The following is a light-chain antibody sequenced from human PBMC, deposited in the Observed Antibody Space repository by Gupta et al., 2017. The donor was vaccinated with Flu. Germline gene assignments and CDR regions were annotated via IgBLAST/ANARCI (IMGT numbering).Light chain of an antibody. V-gene: IGKV3-20*01. J-gene: IGKJ4*01. CDR2: GAS. Sequence: EIVLPQSPGTLSLSPGERATLSCRASQSVSSYYVAWYQQQPGHAPRLLIYGASSRATVIPERCGGSGGRTDFTLIISILDPEYVSFYYYQQYSSSPLTFGCGTKVDIK. CDR3: QQYSSSPLT. CDR1: QSVSSYY.